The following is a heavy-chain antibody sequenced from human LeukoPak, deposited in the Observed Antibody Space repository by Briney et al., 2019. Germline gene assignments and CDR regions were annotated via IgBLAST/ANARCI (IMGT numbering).Heavy chain of an antibody. D-gene: IGHD3-10*01. CDR3: ARDRAITMVRGVITPLGY. Sequence: GGSLRLSCAASGFTFDDYGMSWVRHAPGKGLEWVSGINWNGGSTGYADSVKGRFTISRDNAKNSLYLQMNSLRAEDTALYYCARDRAITMVRGVITPLGYWGQGTLVTVSS. CDR1: GFTFDDYG. CDR2: INWNGGST. J-gene: IGHJ4*02. V-gene: IGHV3-20*04.